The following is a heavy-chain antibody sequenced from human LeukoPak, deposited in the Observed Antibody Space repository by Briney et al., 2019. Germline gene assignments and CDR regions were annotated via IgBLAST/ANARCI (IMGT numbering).Heavy chain of an antibody. CDR2: IYYSGST. D-gene: IGHD3-3*01. CDR1: GGSISSYY. J-gene: IGHJ4*02. V-gene: IGHV4-59*08. CDR3: ASVYDFWSGYYFDY. Sequence: PSETLSLTCTVSGGSISSYYWSWIRQPPGKGLEWIGYIYYSGSTYYNPSLKSRVTISVDTSKNQFSLKLSSVTAADTAVYYCASVYDFWSGYYFDYWGQGTLVTVSS.